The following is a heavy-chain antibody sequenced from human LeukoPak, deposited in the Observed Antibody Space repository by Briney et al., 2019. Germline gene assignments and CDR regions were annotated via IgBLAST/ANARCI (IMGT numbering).Heavy chain of an antibody. CDR2: MNPNSGNT. Sequence: ASVKVSCKASGYTFTSYDINWVRQATGQGLEWMGWMNPNSGNTGYAQKFQGRVTITRNTSISTAYMELSSLRSEDTAVYYCARVPPRITIFGVVTGNYWFDPWGQGTLVTVSS. CDR3: ARVPPRITIFGVVTGNYWFDP. CDR1: GYTFTSYD. J-gene: IGHJ5*02. V-gene: IGHV1-8*01. D-gene: IGHD3-3*01.